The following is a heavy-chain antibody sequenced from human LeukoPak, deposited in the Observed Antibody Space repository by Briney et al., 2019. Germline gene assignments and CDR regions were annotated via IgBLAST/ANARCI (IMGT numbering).Heavy chain of an antibody. CDR3: AGLGARSLFDY. V-gene: IGHV3-30*03. D-gene: IGHD1-26*01. CDR1: GFTFSSYG. Sequence: GRSLRLSCAASGFTFSSYGMHWVRQAPGKGLEWVAVISYDGSSKYYADSVKGRFTISRDNSKNTLYLQMNSLRAEDTAVYYCAGLGARSLFDYWGQGTLVTVSS. J-gene: IGHJ4*02. CDR2: ISYDGSSK.